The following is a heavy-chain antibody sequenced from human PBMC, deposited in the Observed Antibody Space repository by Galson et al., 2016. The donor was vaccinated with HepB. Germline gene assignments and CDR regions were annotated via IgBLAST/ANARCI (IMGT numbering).Heavy chain of an antibody. D-gene: IGHD3-22*01. Sequence: SLRLSCAASGFTFSSYYMNWVRQAPGKGLEWISSITGSGKYTYYADSVRGRFTISRDNAKSSLYPQMNSLRAEDTAVYYCARGSPHGYDSNADYFGGDDWGQGTLVTVSS. CDR2: ITGSGKYT. J-gene: IGHJ4*02. CDR1: GFTFSSYY. V-gene: IGHV3-21*06. CDR3: ARGSPHGYDSNADYFGGDD.